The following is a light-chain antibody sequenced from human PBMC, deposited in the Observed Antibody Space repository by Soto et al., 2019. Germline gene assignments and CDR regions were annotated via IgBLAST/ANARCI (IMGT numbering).Light chain of an antibody. J-gene: IGKJ5*01. Sequence: DTVLTQSLGTLSLSPEERATLSCRASQTFSNSFLSWFQQIPGQAPRLLIYGASMRATGIPDRFSGSGSGTDFTLTISRLEPEDFAVYYCQQCGSSSTFGQGTRLEIK. CDR1: QTFSNSF. CDR2: GAS. CDR3: QQCGSSST. V-gene: IGKV3-20*01.